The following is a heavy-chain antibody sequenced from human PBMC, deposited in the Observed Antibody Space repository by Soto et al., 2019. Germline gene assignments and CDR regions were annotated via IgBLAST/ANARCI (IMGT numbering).Heavy chain of an antibody. D-gene: IGHD2-8*01. V-gene: IGHV3-48*02. J-gene: IGHJ5*02. CDR1: GFTFSVYS. CDR2: ISSTSGTI. Sequence: GGSLRLSCAASGFTFSVYSMNWVRQAPGEGLEWIAYISSTSGTIYYADSVKGRFTISRDNAENSLYLQMDTLRDEDTAVYYCARDSYFDTNGYFQYWFDPWGQGTVVTVYS. CDR3: ARDSYFDTNGYFQYWFDP.